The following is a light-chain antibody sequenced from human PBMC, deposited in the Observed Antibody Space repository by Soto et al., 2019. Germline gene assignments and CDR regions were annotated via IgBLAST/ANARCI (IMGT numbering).Light chain of an antibody. V-gene: IGLV3-1*01. Sequence: SYELTQPPSVSVSPGQTASITCSGDKLGDKYACWYQQKPGQSPVLVIYQDSKRPSGIPERFSGSNSGNTATLTISGTQATDEADYYCQAWDNSTVVFGGGTKLTVL. CDR1: KLGDKY. J-gene: IGLJ2*01. CDR2: QDS. CDR3: QAWDNSTVV.